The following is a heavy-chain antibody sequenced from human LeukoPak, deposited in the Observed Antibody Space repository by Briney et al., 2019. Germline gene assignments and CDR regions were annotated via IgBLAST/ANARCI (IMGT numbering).Heavy chain of an antibody. CDR3: AGIVVVPAAIRDGMDV. Sequence: SETLSLTCVVYGGSFSGYYWSWIRQPPGKGLEWIGEINHSGSTNYNPSLKSRVTISVDTSKNQFSLKLSSVTAADTAVYYCAGIVVVPAAIRDGMDVWGQGTTVTVSS. CDR2: INHSGST. V-gene: IGHV4-34*01. CDR1: GGSFSGYY. J-gene: IGHJ6*02. D-gene: IGHD2-2*02.